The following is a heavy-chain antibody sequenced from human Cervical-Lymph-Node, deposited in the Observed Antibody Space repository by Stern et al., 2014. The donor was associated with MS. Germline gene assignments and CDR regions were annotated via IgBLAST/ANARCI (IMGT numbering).Heavy chain of an antibody. J-gene: IGHJ3*02. D-gene: IGHD2-21*02. CDR1: GYTFTSYG. CDR2: ISAYNGNT. Sequence: VQLVESGAEVKKPGASVKVSCKASGYTFTSYGISWVRQAPGQGLGGMGWISAYNGNTNYAQKLQGRVTMTTDTSTSTAYMELRSLRSDDTAVYYCARDVVVVVTAIGDAFDIWGQGTMVTVSS. CDR3: ARDVVVVVTAIGDAFDI. V-gene: IGHV1-18*04.